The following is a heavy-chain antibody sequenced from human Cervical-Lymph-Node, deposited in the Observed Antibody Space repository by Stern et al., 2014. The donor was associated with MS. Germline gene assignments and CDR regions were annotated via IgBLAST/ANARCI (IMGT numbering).Heavy chain of an antibody. V-gene: IGHV4-61*01. J-gene: IGHJ4*02. Sequence: QLQLQESGPGLVRPSETLSLTCTVSGDSGRSRSYYWSWIRQAPGKGLEWIGFLYYGGSTSYNPSLRGRATISMDMSKKQFALSLSSVTAADTAVYYCARDGYSSTEYYIDIWGQGTLVTVSS. D-gene: IGHD2-2*01. CDR3: ARDGYSSTEYYIDI. CDR2: LYYGGST. CDR1: GDSGRSRSYY.